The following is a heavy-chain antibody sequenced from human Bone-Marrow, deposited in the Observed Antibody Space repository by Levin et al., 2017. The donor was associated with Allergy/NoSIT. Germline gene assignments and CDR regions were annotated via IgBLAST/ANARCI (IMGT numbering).Heavy chain of an antibody. CDR2: IKSKTDGGTT. D-gene: IGHD5-18*01. J-gene: IGHJ6*02. Sequence: PGGSLRLSCAASGFTFSNAWMSWVRQAPGKGLEWVGRIKSKTDGGTTDYAAPVKGRFTISRDDSKNTLYLQMNSLKTEDTAVYYCTTDKIQLWLYYYYGMDVWGQGTTVTVSS. CDR1: GFTFSNAW. CDR3: TTDKIQLWLYYYYGMDV. V-gene: IGHV3-15*01.